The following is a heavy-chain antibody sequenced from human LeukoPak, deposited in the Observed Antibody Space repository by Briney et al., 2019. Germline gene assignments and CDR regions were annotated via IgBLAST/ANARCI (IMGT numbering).Heavy chain of an antibody. CDR3: ARVLPTKIAAAGLYYYYYMDV. J-gene: IGHJ6*03. CDR2: ISSSGSTI. D-gene: IGHD6-13*01. CDR1: GFTFSDYY. Sequence: GGSLRLSCAASGFTFSDYYMSWIRQAPGKGLEWVSYISSSGSTIYYADSVKGRFTISRDNAKNSLYLKMNSLRAEDTAVYYCARVLPTKIAAAGLYYYYYMDVWGKGTTVTVSS. V-gene: IGHV3-11*04.